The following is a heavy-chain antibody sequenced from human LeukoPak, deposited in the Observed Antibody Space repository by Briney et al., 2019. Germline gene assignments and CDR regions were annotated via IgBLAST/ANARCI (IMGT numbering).Heavy chain of an antibody. CDR2: MNPNSGNT. V-gene: IGHV1-8*01. CDR3: ARVGHSSGWYEN. CDR1: GYTFTSYD. Sequence: ASVKVSCKASGYTFTSYDINWVRQATGQGLEWMGWMNPNSGNTGYAQKFQGRVTMTRNTSISTAYMELSSLRSEDTAVYYCARVGHSSGWYENWGQGTLVTVSS. D-gene: IGHD6-19*01. J-gene: IGHJ4*02.